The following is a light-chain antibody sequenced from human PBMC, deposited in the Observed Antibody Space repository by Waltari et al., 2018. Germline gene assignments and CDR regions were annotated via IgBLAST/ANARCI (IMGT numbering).Light chain of an antibody. J-gene: IGKJ1*01. CDR2: GAS. CDR1: QSVSSN. V-gene: IGKV3-15*01. Sequence: EIVMTQSPATLSVSPGERATLSCRASQSVSSNLAWYQQKPGQAPRLRSDGASTRASGIPARFSGSGSGTEFTLTISSLQSEDFAVYYCQQYNNWPQTFGQGTKVEIK. CDR3: QQYNNWPQT.